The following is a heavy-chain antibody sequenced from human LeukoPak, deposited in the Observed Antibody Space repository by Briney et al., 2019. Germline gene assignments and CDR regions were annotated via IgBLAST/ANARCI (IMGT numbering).Heavy chain of an antibody. CDR1: GDSISIGNYY. D-gene: IGHD6-13*01. CDR2: IYYSGST. V-gene: IGHV4-39*01. J-gene: IGHJ4*02. CDR3: ARLYSQQLVMFDY. Sequence: PSETLSLTCTVSGDSISIGNYYWVWIRQPPGKGLEWIASIYYSGSTYYNPSLKSRVTISIGMSKNQFSLRLSSVTAADTAVYYCARLYSQQLVMFDYWGQGTLVTVSS.